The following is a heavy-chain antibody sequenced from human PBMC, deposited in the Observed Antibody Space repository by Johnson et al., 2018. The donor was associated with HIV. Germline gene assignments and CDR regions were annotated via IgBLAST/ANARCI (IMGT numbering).Heavy chain of an antibody. Sequence: VQLVESGGGLVQPGGSLRLSCAASGFTVSSNYMSWVRQAPGKGLEWVSGISWNSGSIGYADSVKGRFTVSRDNAKNSLYLQMNSLRAEDMAVYYCARGQGGIQLWFDGFDIWGQGTMVTVSS. J-gene: IGHJ3*02. CDR3: ARGQGGIQLWFDGFDI. CDR1: GFTVSSNY. V-gene: IGHV3-48*04. CDR2: ISWNSGSI. D-gene: IGHD5-18*01.